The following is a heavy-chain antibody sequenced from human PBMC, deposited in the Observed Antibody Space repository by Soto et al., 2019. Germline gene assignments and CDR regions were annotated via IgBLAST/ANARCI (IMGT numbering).Heavy chain of an antibody. D-gene: IGHD3-22*01. CDR2: IYYSGTT. V-gene: IGHV4-59*08. J-gene: IGHJ4*02. CDR1: GGSINPYY. Sequence: QVQLQESGPGLVKPSETLSLTCTVSGGSINPYYWGWIRQPPGKGLEWIGNIYYSGTTNYHPSLKSRVTLSLDTSKNQSSLKLSSVTAADTAVYYCARLGGYYQAFDSWGQGTLVTVSS. CDR3: ARLGGYYQAFDS.